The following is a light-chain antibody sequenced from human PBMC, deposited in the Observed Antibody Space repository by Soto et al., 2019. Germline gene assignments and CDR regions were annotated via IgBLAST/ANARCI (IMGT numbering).Light chain of an antibody. CDR2: DDD. Sequence: QSVLTQPPSVSAAPGQKVTISCSGSSSNIGHNYVSWYQQLPGTAPKLLIYDDDNRPSGIPDRFSGSKSGTSATLGITGLQTGDEADYYCGAWDSSLSAEVFGGGTKVTVL. J-gene: IGLJ2*01. CDR3: GAWDSSLSAEV. V-gene: IGLV1-51*01. CDR1: SSNIGHNY.